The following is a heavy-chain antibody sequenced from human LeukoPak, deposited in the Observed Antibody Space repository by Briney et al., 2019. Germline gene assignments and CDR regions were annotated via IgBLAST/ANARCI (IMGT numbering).Heavy chain of an antibody. Sequence: GASVKVSCKASGYTFTSYYMHWVRQAPGQGLEWMGIINPSGGSTSYAQKFQGRVTMTRDTSTSTVYMELSSLRSADTAVYYCERDPGSYTTHPGAFDIWGKGTMVTVSS. CDR1: GYTFTSYY. CDR3: ERDPGSYTTHPGAFDI. J-gene: IGHJ3*02. V-gene: IGHV1-46*01. CDR2: INPSGGST. D-gene: IGHD1-26*01.